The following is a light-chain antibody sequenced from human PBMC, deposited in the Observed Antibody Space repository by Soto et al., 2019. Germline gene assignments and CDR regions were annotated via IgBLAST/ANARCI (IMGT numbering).Light chain of an antibody. J-gene: IGKJ3*01. Sequence: DIHMTQSPTSLSASVGDRVTITCRASQGIRNFVAWYQQKPGKPPKLLIYAASTLKSGVPSRFSGSGSGTDFTLTIHSLQPEDVATYSCQKYSSVPVFGPGTKVEI. V-gene: IGKV1-27*01. CDR1: QGIRNF. CDR2: AAS. CDR3: QKYSSVPV.